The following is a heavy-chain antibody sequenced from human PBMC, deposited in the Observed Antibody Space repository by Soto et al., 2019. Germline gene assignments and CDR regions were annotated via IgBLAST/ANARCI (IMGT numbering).Heavy chain of an antibody. CDR3: ARVVEGYGSGNLMGGFYCFDY. CDR2: INPSGGST. Sequence: GASVKVSCKASGYTFTSYYMHWVRQAPGQGLEWMGIINPSGGSTSYAQKFQGRVTMTRDTSTSTVYMELSSLRSEDTAVYYCARVVEGYGSGNLMGGFYCFDYWGQGTLVTVSS. V-gene: IGHV1-46*01. J-gene: IGHJ4*02. D-gene: IGHD3-10*01. CDR1: GYTFTSYY.